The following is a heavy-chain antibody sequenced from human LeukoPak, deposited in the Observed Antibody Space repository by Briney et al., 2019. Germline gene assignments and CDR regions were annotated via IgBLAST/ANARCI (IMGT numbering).Heavy chain of an antibody. CDR2: IYYSGST. CDR1: GGSLRRYY. D-gene: IGHD2-8*01. Sequence: SETLSLTCTVSGGSLRRYYWIWIRQPPGKGLEGIGYIYYSGSTNYSPSLKSRVTISVDTAKNQFSLKLSSVTAADTAVYYCARGQSGGYCTNGVCYMGWFDPWGQGTPVTVSS. CDR3: ARGQSGGYCTNGVCYMGWFDP. V-gene: IGHV4-59*01. J-gene: IGHJ5*02.